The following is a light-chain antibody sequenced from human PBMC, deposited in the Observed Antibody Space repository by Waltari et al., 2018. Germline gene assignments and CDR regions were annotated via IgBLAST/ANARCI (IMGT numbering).Light chain of an antibody. CDR3: AVWDDSLSAWV. Sequence: QSVLTQPPSASGTPGQRVTISCSGSSPNIGSQYVFWYQQLPGTAPQLLSYRNNQRPSGVPDRFSGSKSGTSASLAISGLRSEDEADYHCAVWDDSLSAWVFGGGTKLTVL. J-gene: IGLJ3*02. CDR2: RNN. CDR1: SPNIGSQY. V-gene: IGLV1-47*01.